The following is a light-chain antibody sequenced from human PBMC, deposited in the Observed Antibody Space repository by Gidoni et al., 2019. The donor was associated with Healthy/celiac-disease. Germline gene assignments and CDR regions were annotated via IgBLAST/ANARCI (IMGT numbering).Light chain of an antibody. J-gene: IGKJ1*01. Sequence: DIQMTQSPSTLSASVGDRVTITCRASQSISSWLAWYQQKPGKAPKLLIYKASSLESGVPSRFSGSGSGTEVTLTISSLQPDDFATCYCQQYNSYPWTFXHXTKVEIK. V-gene: IGKV1-5*03. CDR3: QQYNSYPWT. CDR1: QSISSW. CDR2: KAS.